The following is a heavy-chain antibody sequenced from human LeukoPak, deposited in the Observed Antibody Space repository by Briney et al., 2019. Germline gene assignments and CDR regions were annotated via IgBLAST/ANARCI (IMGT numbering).Heavy chain of an antibody. V-gene: IGHV3-49*04. CDR3: TREGYDFWSGLESGFDP. Sequence: PGGSLRLSCTASGFTFGDYAMSWVRQAPGKGLEWVGFIRSKAYGGTIEYASSVKGRGTISRDDSKSIAYLQMNSLKTEDTAVYYCTREGYDFWSGLESGFDPWGQGTLVTVSS. CDR1: GFTFGDYA. J-gene: IGHJ5*02. D-gene: IGHD3-3*01. CDR2: IRSKAYGGTI.